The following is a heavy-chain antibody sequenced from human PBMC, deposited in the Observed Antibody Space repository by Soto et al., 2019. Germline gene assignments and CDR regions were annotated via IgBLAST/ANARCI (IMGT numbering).Heavy chain of an antibody. Sequence: PSETLSLSCTVSGGSISSGDYYWSWIRQPPGKGLEWIGYIYYSGSTYYNPSLKSRVTISVDTSKNQFSLKLGSVTAADTAVYYCARRGSGSYYDYWGQGTLVTVSS. V-gene: IGHV4-30-4*01. J-gene: IGHJ4*02. CDR3: ARRGSGSYYDY. CDR2: IYYSGST. D-gene: IGHD1-26*01. CDR1: GGSISSGDYY.